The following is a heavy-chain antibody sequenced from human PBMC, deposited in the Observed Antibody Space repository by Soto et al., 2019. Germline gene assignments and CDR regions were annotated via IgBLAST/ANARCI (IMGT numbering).Heavy chain of an antibody. CDR2: ISISSSDR. V-gene: IGHV3-21*06. CDR1: GFTLRTYT. CDR3: VRGMNPLF. Sequence: XGSLRLSCAASGFTLRTYTMNWVRQGPGKGLEWVSSISISSSDRYYADSVRGRFTISRDNAKNALYLQMNSLRADDTAVYFCVRGMNPLFGGQGTLVTVPQ. J-gene: IGHJ4*03.